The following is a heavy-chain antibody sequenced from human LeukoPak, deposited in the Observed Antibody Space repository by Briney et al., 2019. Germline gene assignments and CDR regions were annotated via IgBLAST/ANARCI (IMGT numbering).Heavy chain of an antibody. CDR2: INTDGSST. D-gene: IGHD4-17*01. Sequence: GGSLRLSCAASGFTFSSYWMHWVRQAPGKGLVWVSRINTDGSSTSYADSVKGRFTISRDNAKNTLYLQMSSLRAEDTAVYYCARGDYAYYYYYYMDVWGKGTTVTVSS. CDR1: GFTFSSYW. J-gene: IGHJ6*03. V-gene: IGHV3-74*01. CDR3: ARGDYAYYYYYYMDV.